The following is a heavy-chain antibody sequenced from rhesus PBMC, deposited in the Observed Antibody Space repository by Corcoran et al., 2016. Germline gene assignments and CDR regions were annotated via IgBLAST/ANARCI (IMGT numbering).Heavy chain of an antibody. V-gene: IGHV4-106*01. Sequence: QVQLQESGPGLVKPSETLSLTCAVSGGSISDDYYWSWIRQPPGKGLEWIGYIYGSGGGTNYNPSLQIRVTFSNDPSKNQFSLMLGSVTAADTAVYYCARLGYSGSWKWLDGLDSWGQGVVVTVSS. D-gene: IGHD6-25*01. J-gene: IGHJ6*01. CDR3: ARLGYSGSWKWLDGLDS. CDR1: GGSISDDYY. CDR2: IYGSGGGT.